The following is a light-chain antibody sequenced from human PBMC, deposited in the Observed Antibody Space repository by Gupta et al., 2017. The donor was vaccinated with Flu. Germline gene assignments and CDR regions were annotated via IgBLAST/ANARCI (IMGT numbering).Light chain of an antibody. CDR2: AAS. CDR3: QQYYSYPPIT. Sequence: AIRMTQSPSSFSASTGDRVTITCRASQGISSYLALYQQKPVKAPQLLIYAASSLQSGAPSRCSGSGAGTDVTLIISSLQSEDFATYYCQQYYSYPPITFGPGTRLEIK. J-gene: IGKJ5*01. V-gene: IGKV1-8*01. CDR1: QGISSY.